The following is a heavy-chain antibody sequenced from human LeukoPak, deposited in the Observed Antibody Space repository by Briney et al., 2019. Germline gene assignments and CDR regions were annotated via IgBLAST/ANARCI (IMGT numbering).Heavy chain of an antibody. CDR1: GYTFTDYY. CDR3: ARETSEAFET. J-gene: IGHJ5*02. Sequence: ASVRVSCKAFGYTFTDYYIQWVRQAPGQGLEWMGWIHPNRGVANYGQKFQGRVTMTRDTSIATAYLELSSLTSDDTAVYYCARETSEAFETWGQGTLVTVSS. D-gene: IGHD2-2*01. CDR2: IHPNRGVA. V-gene: IGHV1-2*02.